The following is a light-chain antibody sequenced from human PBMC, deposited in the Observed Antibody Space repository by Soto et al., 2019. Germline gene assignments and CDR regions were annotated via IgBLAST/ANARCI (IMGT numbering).Light chain of an antibody. CDR3: QHPPTS. CDR1: QSVSSN. J-gene: IGKJ4*01. V-gene: IGKV3-15*01. CDR2: GAS. Sequence: EMVMTQSPATLSVSPGERATLSCRASQSVSSNLAWYQQKPGQAPRLLIYGASTRATGIPARFSGSGSGTEFTLTISSLQSEDFAVYYCQHPPTSFGGGTKVEI.